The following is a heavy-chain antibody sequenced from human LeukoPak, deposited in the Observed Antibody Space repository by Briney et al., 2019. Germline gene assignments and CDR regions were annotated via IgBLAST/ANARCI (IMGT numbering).Heavy chain of an antibody. Sequence: GALRLSCVVSGFTFSSYAMHWVRQAPGKGLEWVSGVTDTGRSTYYADSVEGRFTISRDNSKSTLYLQMRSLRPEDTAIYYCASASPANDYWGQGTLVTVSS. V-gene: IGHV3-23*01. CDR1: GFTFSSYA. CDR3: ASASPANDY. J-gene: IGHJ4*02. CDR2: VTDTGRST.